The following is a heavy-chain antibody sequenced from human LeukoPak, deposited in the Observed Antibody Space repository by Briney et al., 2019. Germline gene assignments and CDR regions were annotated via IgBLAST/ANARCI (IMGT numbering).Heavy chain of an antibody. Sequence: SETLSLTCTVSGGSISNYYWSWIRQPPGKGLEWIGRIYTSGSTNYNPSLKSRVTISVDTSKNQFSLRLNSVTAADTAVYYCARGRDGYNFLNRGEYYYFDYWGQGTLVTVSS. CDR3: ARGRDGYNFLNRGEYYYFDY. CDR1: GGSISNYY. V-gene: IGHV4-4*08. CDR2: IYTSGST. J-gene: IGHJ4*02. D-gene: IGHD5-24*01.